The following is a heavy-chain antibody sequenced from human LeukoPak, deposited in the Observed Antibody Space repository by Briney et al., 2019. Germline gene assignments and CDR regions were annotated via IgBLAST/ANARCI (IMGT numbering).Heavy chain of an antibody. CDR2: LYTNDNT. V-gene: IGHV4-61*02. J-gene: IGHJ6*03. Sequence: SETLSLTCSVSGGSISNGRYYWTWIRQPAGKGLEWIGRLYTNDNTNYDPSLESRVSISVDTSKSQFYLQLTSVTAADTAVYFCARGVVTDDYYMDVWGKGITVIVSS. D-gene: IGHD2-21*02. CDR1: GGSISNGRYY. CDR3: ARGVVTDDYYMDV.